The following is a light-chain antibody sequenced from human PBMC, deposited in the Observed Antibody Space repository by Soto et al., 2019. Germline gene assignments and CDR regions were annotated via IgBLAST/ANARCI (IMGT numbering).Light chain of an antibody. J-gene: IGLJ2*01. V-gene: IGLV4-69*01. CDR2: LTSDGSH. CDR1: SGHSNYA. Sequence: QPVLTQSPSASASLGASVKLTCTLSSGHSNYAIAWHQQQPEKGPRFLMKLTSDGSHTKGDGLPDRFSGSSSGAERYLTISSLQSDDEADYYCQTWDTGVVFGGGTKVTVL. CDR3: QTWDTGVV.